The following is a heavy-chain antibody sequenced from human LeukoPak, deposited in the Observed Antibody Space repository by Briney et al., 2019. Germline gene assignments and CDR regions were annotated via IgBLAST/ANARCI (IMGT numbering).Heavy chain of an antibody. CDR2: VNHSGST. J-gene: IGHJ3*02. Sequence: SETLSLTCTVSGGSISSGDYYWSWIRQPPGKGLEWIGEVNHSGSTNYNPSLKSRVTISVDTSKNQFSLKLSSVTAADTAVYYCARWTNFHAFDIWGQGTMVTVSS. D-gene: IGHD1-1*01. V-gene: IGHV4-39*07. CDR1: GGSISSGDYY. CDR3: ARWTNFHAFDI.